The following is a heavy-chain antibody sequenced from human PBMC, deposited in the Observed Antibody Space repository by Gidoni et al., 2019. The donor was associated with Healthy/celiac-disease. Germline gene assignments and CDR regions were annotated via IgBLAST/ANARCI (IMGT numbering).Heavy chain of an antibody. J-gene: IGHJ4*02. CDR3: ARDFRLPEDYYDSSEGFDY. CDR2: IKQDGSAK. CDR1: GFPFSSYW. Sequence: EVQLVESGGGLVQPGGSRSLSGAASGFPFSSYWMSWVRQAPGKGLEWVANIKQDGSAKYYVYSVKGRFTISRDNAKNSLYLQMNNLRAEDTAVYYCARDFRLPEDYYDSSEGFDYWGQGTLVTVSS. D-gene: IGHD3-22*01. V-gene: IGHV3-7*01.